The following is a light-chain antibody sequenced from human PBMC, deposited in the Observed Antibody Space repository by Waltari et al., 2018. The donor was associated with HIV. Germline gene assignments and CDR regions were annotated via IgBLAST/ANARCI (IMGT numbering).Light chain of an antibody. CDR1: QNLLDSSIKKYF. V-gene: IGKV4-1*01. CDR2: WAS. CDR3: QQYHTTPLT. Sequence: DIVMPQSLDSLAVSLGGRATVHCKSSQNLLDSSIKKYFLAWYQQKPGQPPKILVYWASARESGVPDRFSGGGSETNFTLTINSLKAEDVAVYYCQQYHTTPLTFGGGTRVEIK. J-gene: IGKJ4*01.